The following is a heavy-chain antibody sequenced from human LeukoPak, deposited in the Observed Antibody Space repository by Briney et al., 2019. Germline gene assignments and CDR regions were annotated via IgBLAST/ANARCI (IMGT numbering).Heavy chain of an antibody. CDR2: IGTAGDT. CDR1: GFAFSNYD. Sequence: GGSLRLSCAASGFAFSNYDMHWVRQATGRGLEWVSGIGTAGDTYYPGSVKGRFTISRENAKNSLYLQMNSLRAGDTAVYYCARGGYPDGMDVWGQGTTVTVSS. D-gene: IGHD6-25*01. J-gene: IGHJ6*02. V-gene: IGHV3-13*01. CDR3: ARGGYPDGMDV.